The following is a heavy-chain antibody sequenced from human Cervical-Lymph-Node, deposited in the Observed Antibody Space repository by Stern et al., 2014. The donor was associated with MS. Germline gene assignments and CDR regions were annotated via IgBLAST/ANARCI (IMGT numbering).Heavy chain of an antibody. CDR3: ARGLLGSENAFDI. J-gene: IGHJ3*02. V-gene: IGHV1-18*01. CDR2: ISAYNGNT. CDR1: GYTFTSYG. D-gene: IGHD2-15*01. Sequence: VQLVESGAEVKKPGASVKVSCTASGYTFTSYGISWVRQAPGQGLEWMGLISAYNGNTNYAQEVQGRVTMTTDTSTSTAYMELKSLRSDDTAVYYCARGLLGSENAFDIWGQGTMVTVSS.